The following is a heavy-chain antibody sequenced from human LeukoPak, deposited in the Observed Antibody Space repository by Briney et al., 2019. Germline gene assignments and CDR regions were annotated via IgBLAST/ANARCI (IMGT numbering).Heavy chain of an antibody. CDR3: ARTYCSTASCHWFVP. J-gene: IGHJ5*02. Sequence: PGRSLRLSCTASGFTFGDYPMSWFRQAPGKGLEWVGFIRSKPYGGTTQYAASVKGRFTISRDDSKTIAYLQMNSLKPEDTAVYYCARTYCSTASCHWFVPWGQGTLVTVSS. D-gene: IGHD2-2*01. V-gene: IGHV3-49*03. CDR2: IRSKPYGGTT. CDR1: GFTFGDYP.